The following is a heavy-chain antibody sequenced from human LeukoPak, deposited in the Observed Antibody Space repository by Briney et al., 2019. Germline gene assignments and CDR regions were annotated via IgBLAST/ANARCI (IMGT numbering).Heavy chain of an antibody. V-gene: IGHV1-2*02. CDR2: INPNSGGT. Sequence: GASVKVSCKASGYTFTGYYMHWVRQAPGQGREWMGWINPNSGGTNYAQKFQGRVTMTRDTSISTAYMELSRLRSDDTDVYYCARXYXWFXERHTGAFDIWGQGTMVTVSS. D-gene: IGHD3-10*01. CDR1: GYTFTGYY. J-gene: IGHJ3*02. CDR3: ARXYXWFXERHTGAFDI.